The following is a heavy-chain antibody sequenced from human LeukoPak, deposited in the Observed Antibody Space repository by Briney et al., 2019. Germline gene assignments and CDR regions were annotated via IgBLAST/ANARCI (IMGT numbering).Heavy chain of an antibody. CDR1: GFTFGSYA. CDR2: ISGSGGST. J-gene: IGHJ4*02. CDR3: AKDSGYDPWGVDY. Sequence: GGSLRLSCAASGFTFGSYAMSWVRRAPGKGLEWVSAISGSGGSTYYADSVKGRFTISRDNSKNMLYLQMNSLRAEDTAVYYCAKDSGYDPWGVDYWGQGTLVTVSS. V-gene: IGHV3-23*01. D-gene: IGHD5-12*01.